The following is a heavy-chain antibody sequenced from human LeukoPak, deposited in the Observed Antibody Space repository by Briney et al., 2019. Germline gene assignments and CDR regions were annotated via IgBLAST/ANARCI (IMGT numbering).Heavy chain of an antibody. J-gene: IGHJ5*02. CDR3: ARGRAADYDILTGSWFDP. CDR2: INHSGST. Sequence: SETLSLTCAVYGGSFSGYYWSWLRQPPGKGLEWIGEINHSGSTNYNPSLKSRVTISVDTSKNQFSLKLSSVTAADTAVYYCARGRAADYDILTGSWFDPWGQGTLVTVSS. V-gene: IGHV4-34*01. D-gene: IGHD3-9*01. CDR1: GGSFSGYY.